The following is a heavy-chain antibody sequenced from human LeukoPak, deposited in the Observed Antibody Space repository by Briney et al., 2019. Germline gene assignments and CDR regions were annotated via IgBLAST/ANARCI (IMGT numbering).Heavy chain of an antibody. J-gene: IGHJ6*03. Sequence: ASVKVSCKASGYTFTSYGLGWVRQAPGQGLDWMGWISAYNGNTNYAQKLQGRVTMTTDTSTSTAYMELRSLRCDDTAVYYCARVTEYSNVEPRDYYYMDVWGKGTTVTVSS. CDR3: ARVTEYSNVEPRDYYYMDV. D-gene: IGHD4-11*01. CDR2: ISAYNGNT. CDR1: GYTFTSYG. V-gene: IGHV1-18*01.